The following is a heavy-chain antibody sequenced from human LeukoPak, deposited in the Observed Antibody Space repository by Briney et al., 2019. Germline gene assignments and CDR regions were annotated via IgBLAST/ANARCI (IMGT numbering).Heavy chain of an antibody. CDR2: IIPILGIA. CDR3: ARGPPSYSSRWFDY. V-gene: IGHV1-69*04. J-gene: IGHJ4*02. D-gene: IGHD6-13*01. Sequence: ASVKVSCKASGGTFSSYAISWVRQAPGQGVEWMGRIIPILGIANYAQKFQGRVTITADKSTSTAYMELSSLRSEDTAVYYCARGPPSYSSRWFDYWGQGTLVTVSS. CDR1: GGTFSSYA.